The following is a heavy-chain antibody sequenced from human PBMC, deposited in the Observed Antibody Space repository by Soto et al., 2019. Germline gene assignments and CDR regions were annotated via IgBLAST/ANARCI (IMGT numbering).Heavy chain of an antibody. Sequence: ASVKVSCKASGDSFTKYHMRWVRQAPGQGLEWMGWINPGSGVTNQAQKFQGRVTMTRDTSITTTYMELNSLTSDDTAVYYCARVAGHKNARFDTWGQGALVTVSS. CDR2: INPGSGVT. D-gene: IGHD1-1*01. CDR1: GDSFTKYH. V-gene: IGHV1-2*02. J-gene: IGHJ4*02. CDR3: ARVAGHKNARFDT.